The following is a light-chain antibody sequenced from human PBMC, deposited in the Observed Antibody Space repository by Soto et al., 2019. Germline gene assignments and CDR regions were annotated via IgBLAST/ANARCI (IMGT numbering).Light chain of an antibody. V-gene: IGKV3-20*01. CDR3: NQYSSSPPT. J-gene: IGKJ2*01. Sequence: EIVLTQSPGTLSLSPGERATLSCRASQSVSSSYLAWYQQKPGQAPRLLIYGASSRATGIPDRFSGSGSGRNFTLIISSLEADDFSVYYCNQYSSSPPTFGQGTKLEMK. CDR1: QSVSSSY. CDR2: GAS.